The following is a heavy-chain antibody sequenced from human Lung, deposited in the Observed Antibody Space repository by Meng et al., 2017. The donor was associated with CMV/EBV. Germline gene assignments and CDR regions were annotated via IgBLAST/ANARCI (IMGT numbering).Heavy chain of an antibody. V-gene: IGHV1-2*02. Sequence: ASVKVSCKASGYTFTGYYMHWVRQAPGQGLEWMGWINPNSGGTNYAQKFQDRVTMTRDTSISTDYMELSRLRSDDTAVYYRARDEYQLPQTENWFDTWGQGTLVTVSS. CDR2: INPNSGGT. CDR1: GYTFTGYY. CDR3: ARDEYQLPQTENWFDT. D-gene: IGHD2-2*01. J-gene: IGHJ5*02.